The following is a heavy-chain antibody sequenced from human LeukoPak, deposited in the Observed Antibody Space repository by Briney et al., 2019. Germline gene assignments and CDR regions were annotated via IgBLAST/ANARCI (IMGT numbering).Heavy chain of an antibody. CDR2: ISYDGTNK. Sequence: PGGSLRLSCAASGFTFSRYGMHWVRQAPGKGLEWVAVISYDGTNKYYADSVKGRFTISRDNSKNTLYLQMNSLRTDDTAVYYCTTDEVVGATYAFDIWGQGTMVTVSS. J-gene: IGHJ3*02. V-gene: IGHV3-30*03. CDR1: GFTFSRYG. CDR3: TTDEVVGATYAFDI. D-gene: IGHD1-26*01.